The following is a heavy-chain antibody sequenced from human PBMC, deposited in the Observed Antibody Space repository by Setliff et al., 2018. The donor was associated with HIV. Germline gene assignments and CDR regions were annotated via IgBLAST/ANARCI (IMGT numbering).Heavy chain of an antibody. CDR1: GGSIRSSSYY. Sequence: SETLSLTCTVSGGSIRSSSYYWGWIRQPPGKGLEWIGSIYYSGSTYYNPSLRSRVTISGDPSKNQFSLKLSSVTAADTAVYYCARSRGTQQEEYYFDYWGPGTLVTVSS. CDR3: ARSRGTQQEEYYFDY. J-gene: IGHJ4*02. CDR2: IYYSGST. V-gene: IGHV4-39*07. D-gene: IGHD5-12*01.